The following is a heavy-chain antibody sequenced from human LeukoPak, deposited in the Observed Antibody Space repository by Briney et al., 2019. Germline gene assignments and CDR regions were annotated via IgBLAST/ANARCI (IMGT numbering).Heavy chain of an antibody. CDR2: INTDGSST. CDR3: ARDSGGYDPGDY. Sequence: GGSLRLSCAASGFTFSSYWMHWVRQAPGKGLVWVSRINTDGSSTSYADSVKGRFTISRDNAKNTLYLQMNSLRAEDTAVCYCARDSGGYDPGDYWGQGTLVTVSS. V-gene: IGHV3-74*01. CDR1: GFTFSSYW. D-gene: IGHD5-12*01. J-gene: IGHJ4*02.